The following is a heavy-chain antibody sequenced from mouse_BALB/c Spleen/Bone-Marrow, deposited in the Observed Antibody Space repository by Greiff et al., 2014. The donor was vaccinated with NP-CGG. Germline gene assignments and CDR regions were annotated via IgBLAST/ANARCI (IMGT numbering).Heavy chain of an antibody. V-gene: IGHV2-9*02. CDR2: IWAGGST. CDR1: GFSLTSYG. D-gene: IGHD2-3*01. CDR3: ARVYLWYFDV. J-gene: IGHJ1*01. Sequence: QVQLKESGPGLVAPSQSLSITCTVSGFSLTSYGVHWVRQPPGKGLEWLGVIWAGGSTNYNSALMSRLSISKDNSKSRVFLKMNSLQTDDTAMYYCARVYLWYFDVWGAGTTVTVSS.